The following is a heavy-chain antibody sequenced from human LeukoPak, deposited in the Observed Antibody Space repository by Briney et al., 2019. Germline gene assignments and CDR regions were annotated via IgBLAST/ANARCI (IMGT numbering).Heavy chain of an antibody. V-gene: IGHV4-59*11. CDR2: IYYSGST. Sequence: SETLSLTCTVSGGSISSHYWGWIRQPPGKGLEWIGYIYYSGSTNYNPSLKSRVTISVDTSKNQFSLKLSSMTAADTAVYYCARELVGANAFDIWGQGTMVTVSS. D-gene: IGHD1-26*01. J-gene: IGHJ3*02. CDR3: ARELVGANAFDI. CDR1: GGSISSHY.